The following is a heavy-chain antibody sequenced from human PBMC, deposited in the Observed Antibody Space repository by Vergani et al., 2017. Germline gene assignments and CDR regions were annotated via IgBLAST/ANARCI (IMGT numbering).Heavy chain of an antibody. CDR3: AGSEARGPGRRAVGEEPDY. CDR1: GGSISSYY. J-gene: IGHJ4*02. V-gene: IGHV4-59*01. Sequence: QVQLQESGPGLVKPSETLSLTCTVSGGSISSYYWSWIRQPPGKGLEWIGYIYYSGSTNYNPSLKSRVTISVDTSKNQFSLKLSSVTAADTAVYCCAGSEARGPGRRAVGEEPDYWGQGTLVTVSS. D-gene: IGHD2-15*01. CDR2: IYYSGST.